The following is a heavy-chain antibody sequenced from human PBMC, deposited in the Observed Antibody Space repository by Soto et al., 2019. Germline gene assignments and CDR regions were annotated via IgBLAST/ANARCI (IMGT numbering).Heavy chain of an antibody. CDR3: ARGPGGTMVRGVSHYYGMDV. V-gene: IGHV3-23*01. Sequence: GGSPKLSWAASGFVFNNYPITLVRQAPGKGLEWVSGISASGGSTYYADSVKGRFTISRDNSKNTLYLQMNSLGAEDTAWYYCARGPGGTMVRGVSHYYGMDVWGQGTRVPVS. CDR2: ISASGGST. CDR1: GFVFNNYP. J-gene: IGHJ6*02. D-gene: IGHD3-10*01.